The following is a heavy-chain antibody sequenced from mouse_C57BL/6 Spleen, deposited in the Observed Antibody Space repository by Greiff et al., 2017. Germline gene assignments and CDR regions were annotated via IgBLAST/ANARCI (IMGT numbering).Heavy chain of an antibody. D-gene: IGHD2-4*01. CDR2: FYPGSGSI. CDR1: GYTFTEYT. Sequence: VKLVESGAELVKPGASVKLSCKASGYTFTEYTIHWVKQRSGQGLAWIGWFYPGSGSIKYTEKFKDKATLTADKSSSTVYMELSRLTSEDSAVYFCARHGYYYDGAWFAYWGQGTLVTVSA. J-gene: IGHJ3*01. CDR3: ARHGYYYDGAWFAY. V-gene: IGHV1-62-2*01.